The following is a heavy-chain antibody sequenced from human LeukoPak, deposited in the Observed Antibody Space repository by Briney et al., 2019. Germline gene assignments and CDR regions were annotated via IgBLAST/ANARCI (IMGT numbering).Heavy chain of an antibody. D-gene: IGHD6-19*01. CDR2: IYTGGTT. CDR3: ARGVGSGWYDPSFFDY. Sequence: GGSLRLSCAASGFTVSNNYMSWVRQAPGKGLEWVSVIYTGGTTYYADSVKGRFTISRDNSKNTLYLQMNSLRAEDTAVYYCARGVGSGWYDPSFFDYWGQGTLVTVSS. V-gene: IGHV3-53*01. J-gene: IGHJ4*02. CDR1: GFTVSNNY.